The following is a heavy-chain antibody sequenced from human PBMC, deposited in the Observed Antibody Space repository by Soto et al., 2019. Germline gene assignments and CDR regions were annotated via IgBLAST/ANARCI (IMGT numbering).Heavy chain of an antibody. J-gene: IGHJ4*02. CDR3: ARVAEQWLVLDY. Sequence: PGGSLRLSCAASGFTFSSYSMVWVRQAPEKGLEWVSSIGGSSGHIYYADSLKGRFTISRDNAKNSLYLQMNSLRVDDTAVYYCARVAEQWLVLDYWGQGTLVTVSS. CDR1: GFTFSSYS. V-gene: IGHV3-21*01. D-gene: IGHD6-19*01. CDR2: IGGSSGHI.